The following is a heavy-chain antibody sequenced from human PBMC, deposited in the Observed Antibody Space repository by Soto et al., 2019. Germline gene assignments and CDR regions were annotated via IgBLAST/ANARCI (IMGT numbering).Heavy chain of an antibody. CDR2: IYNGSST. CDR3: ARAPIGLDTIGYLDY. CDR1: GDSLSSVNFK. J-gene: IGHJ4*02. D-gene: IGHD3-3*01. Sequence: TLSRSCIISGDSLSSVNFKWAWLRGPPGKGLEWIGYIYNGSSTYYRPPLKSQMHMSLDATRNHYSLRLTSVTAADTSVYFCARAPIGLDTIGYLDYWGQGKLVT. V-gene: IGHV4-30-4*01.